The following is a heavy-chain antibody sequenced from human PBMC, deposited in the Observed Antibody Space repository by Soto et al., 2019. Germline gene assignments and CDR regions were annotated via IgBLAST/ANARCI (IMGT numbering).Heavy chain of an antibody. J-gene: IGHJ4*02. V-gene: IGHV4-59*01. CDR3: ARFGGYHGRLDY. CDR1: GVSISSYF. CDR2: TYHRGST. Sequence: SETLSLTCTVSGVSISSYFWSWIRQPPGRGLEWIGYTYHRGSTNYSPSLKRPLAISLDTSELQFSLKGNSVTAADTAVYYCARFGGYHGRLDYWGQGTPVTVSS. D-gene: IGHD3-16*02.